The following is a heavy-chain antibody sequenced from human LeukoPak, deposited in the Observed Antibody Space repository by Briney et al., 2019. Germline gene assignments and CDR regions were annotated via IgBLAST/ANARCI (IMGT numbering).Heavy chain of an antibody. D-gene: IGHD5-18*01. CDR1: GFTFSSYW. CDR2: IASDGSST. J-gene: IGHJ4*02. Sequence: PSGGSLRLSCAASGFTFSSYWMSWVRHAPGKGLVWVSRIASDGSSTTYADSVKGRFSISRDNAKNTLYLQMNSLRAEDTAVYYCASTSGGYSYGPVDCWGQGTLVTVPS. V-gene: IGHV3-74*01. CDR3: ASTSGGYSYGPVDC.